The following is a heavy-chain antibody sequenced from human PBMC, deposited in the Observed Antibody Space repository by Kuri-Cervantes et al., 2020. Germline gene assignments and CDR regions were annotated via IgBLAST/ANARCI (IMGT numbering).Heavy chain of an antibody. Sequence: ESLKISCTVSGGSISSSSYYWGWIRQPPGKGLEWIGSIYYSGSTYYNPSLKSRVTISVDKSKNQFSLKLSSVTAADTAVYYCARAGPWLANWFDPWGQGTLVTVSS. CDR3: ARAGPWLANWFDP. V-gene: IGHV4-39*07. J-gene: IGHJ5*02. CDR1: GGSISSSSYY. CDR2: IYYSGST. D-gene: IGHD6-19*01.